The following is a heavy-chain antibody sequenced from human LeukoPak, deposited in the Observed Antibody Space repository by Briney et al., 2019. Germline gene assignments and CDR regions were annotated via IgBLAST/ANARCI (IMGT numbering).Heavy chain of an antibody. CDR1: GGSFSGYY. D-gene: IGHD5-18*01. CDR2: INHSGST. CDR3: ASLKRGYSYGYYFDY. J-gene: IGHJ4*02. V-gene: IGHV4-34*01. Sequence: SETLSLTCAVYGGSFSGYYWSWVRQPPGKGLEWIGEINHSGSTNYNPSLKSRVTISVDTSKNQFSLKLSSVTAADTAVYYCASLKRGYSYGYYFDYWGQGTLVTVPS.